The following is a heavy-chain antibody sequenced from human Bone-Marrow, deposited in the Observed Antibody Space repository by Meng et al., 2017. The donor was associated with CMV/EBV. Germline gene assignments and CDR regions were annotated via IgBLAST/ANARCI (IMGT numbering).Heavy chain of an antibody. CDR3: ARGVPIYCSSTSCHYPLFDY. Sequence: VQLQQWGAGLLKPSETLSLTCAVYGGSFSGYHWSWIRQPPGKGLEWIGEINHSGSTNYNPSLKSRVTISVDTSKNQFSLKLSSVTAADTAVYYCARGVPIYCSSTSCHYPLFDYWGQGTLVTVSS. CDR1: GGSFSGYH. J-gene: IGHJ4*02. CDR2: INHSGST. V-gene: IGHV4-34*01. D-gene: IGHD2-2*01.